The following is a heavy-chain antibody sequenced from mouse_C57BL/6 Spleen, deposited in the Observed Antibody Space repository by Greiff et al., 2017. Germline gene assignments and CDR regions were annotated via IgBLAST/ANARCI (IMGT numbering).Heavy chain of an antibody. Sequence: VQLQQSGPGLVKPSQSLSLTCSVTGYSITSGYYWNWIRQFPGNKLEWMGYISYDGSNNYNPSLKNRISITRDTSKNQFFLKLNSVTTEDTATYYCARDREDAMDYWGQGTSVTVSS. CDR3: ARDREDAMDY. V-gene: IGHV3-6*01. CDR1: GYSITSGYY. CDR2: ISYDGSN. J-gene: IGHJ4*01.